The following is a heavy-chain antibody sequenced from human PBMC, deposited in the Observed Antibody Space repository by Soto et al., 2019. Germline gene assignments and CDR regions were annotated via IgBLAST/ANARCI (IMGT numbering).Heavy chain of an antibody. Sequence: GGSLRLSCAASGFTFSSYAMSWVRQAPGKGLEWVSAISGSSGSTYYADSVKGRFTISRDNSKNTLNLQMDSLRADDTAVYYCAKAGPVSGWYEVFEYWGQGALVTVSS. CDR3: AKAGPVSGWYEVFEY. V-gene: IGHV3-23*01. J-gene: IGHJ4*02. CDR2: ISGSSGST. CDR1: GFTFSSYA. D-gene: IGHD6-19*01.